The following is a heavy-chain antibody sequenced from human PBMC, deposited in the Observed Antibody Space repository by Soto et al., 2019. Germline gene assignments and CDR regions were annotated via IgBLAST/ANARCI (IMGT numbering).Heavy chain of an antibody. J-gene: IGHJ6*02. CDR3: ARKADYDFWSGLRYGMDV. D-gene: IGHD3-3*01. Sequence: QVQLVQSGAEVKKPGSSVKVSCKASGGTISSYAISWVRQAPGQGLEWMGGIIPIFGTANYAQKFQGRVTITADKSTSTAYMERSSLRSEDTAVYYCARKADYDFWSGLRYGMDVWGQGTTVTVSS. CDR1: GGTISSYA. CDR2: IIPIFGTA. V-gene: IGHV1-69*06.